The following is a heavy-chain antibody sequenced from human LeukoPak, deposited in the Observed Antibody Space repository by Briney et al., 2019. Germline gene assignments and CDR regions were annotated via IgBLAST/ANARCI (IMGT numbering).Heavy chain of an antibody. J-gene: IGHJ4*02. CDR2: IYYSGST. V-gene: IGHV4-59*01. CDR3: ARVFGSRIVGLVFDY. D-gene: IGHD1-26*01. Sequence: SETLSLTCTVSGGSISSYYWSWIRQPPGKGLEWIGYIYYSGSTNYNPSLKSRVTISVDTSKNQFSLKLSSVTAADTAVYYCARVFGSRIVGLVFDYWGQGTLVTVSS. CDR1: GGSISSYY.